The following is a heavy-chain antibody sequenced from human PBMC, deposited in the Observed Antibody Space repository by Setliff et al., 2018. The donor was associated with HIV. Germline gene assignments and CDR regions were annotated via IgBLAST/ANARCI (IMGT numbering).Heavy chain of an antibody. CDR3: ARGGAFCGRDSCYYLDY. CDR1: GDSISRSSFF. J-gene: IGHJ4*02. Sequence: KTSETLSLTCSVSGDSISRSSFFWTWIRQHPGKGLEWIGYIYYSGSATYSPSLKSQASISVDTSTNEFSLKLSSVTAADTAVYYCARGGAFCGRDSCYYLDYWGQGILVTVSS. CDR2: IYYSGSA. D-gene: IGHD2-21*02. V-gene: IGHV4-31*01.